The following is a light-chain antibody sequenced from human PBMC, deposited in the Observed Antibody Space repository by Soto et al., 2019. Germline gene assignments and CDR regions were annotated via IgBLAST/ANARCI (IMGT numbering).Light chain of an antibody. CDR2: GTS. J-gene: IGKJ1*01. CDR1: QSVTSTS. CDR3: QQYGSSRWT. Sequence: EIVLTQSPGTLSLSPGERATLSCRASQSVTSTSFAWYQQKPGQAPRLLIYGTSSRAGGIPARFSGSGSGTDFTLTIDRLEPEDFAVYYCQQYGSSRWTFGQGTKV. V-gene: IGKV3-20*01.